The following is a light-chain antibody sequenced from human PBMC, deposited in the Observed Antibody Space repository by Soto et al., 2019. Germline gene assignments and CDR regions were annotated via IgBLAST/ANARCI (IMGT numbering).Light chain of an antibody. CDR1: SNDVGGYNF. V-gene: IGLV2-11*01. CDR3: SSYAGSYTVV. Sequence: QSALTQPRSVSGSPGQSVTISCTGNSNDVGGYNFVSWYQQHPGKVPKLFIYDVSRRPSGVPDRFSGSKSGNTASLTISGLQAEDEADYYCSSYAGSYTVVFGGGTKVTVL. CDR2: DVS. J-gene: IGLJ2*01.